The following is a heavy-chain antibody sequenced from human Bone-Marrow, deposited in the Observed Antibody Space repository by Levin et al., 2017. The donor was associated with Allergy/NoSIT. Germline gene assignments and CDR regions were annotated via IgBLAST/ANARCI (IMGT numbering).Heavy chain of an antibody. CDR1: GFTVSTNH. D-gene: IGHD6-13*01. J-gene: IGHJ4*02. V-gene: IGHV3-66*01. CDR3: ADLSSGWYNGVY. Sequence: GGSLRLSCAASGFTVSTNHMSWVRQAPGKGLEWVSLIYGGDNRYYADSVKGRFTISRDSSKNTLYLQLNSLRAEDPAMYYCADLSSGWYNGVYWGQGTLVTVSS. CDR2: IYGGDNR.